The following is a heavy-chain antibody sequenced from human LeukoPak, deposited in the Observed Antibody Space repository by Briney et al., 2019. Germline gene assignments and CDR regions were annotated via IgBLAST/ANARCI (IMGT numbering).Heavy chain of an antibody. V-gene: IGHV4-39*01. CDR3: AREGLRGEYFDY. CDR1: GGSISTTTYH. D-gene: IGHD2-8*01. J-gene: IGHJ4*02. Sequence: PSKTLSLTCAVSGGSISTTTYHWGWIRQPPGKGLEWIGNIYYSGSTFYNPSLKSRVTIFLDTSKNQFSLRLTSVTAADTAVYYCAREGLRGEYFDYWGQGTLVTVSS. CDR2: IYYSGST.